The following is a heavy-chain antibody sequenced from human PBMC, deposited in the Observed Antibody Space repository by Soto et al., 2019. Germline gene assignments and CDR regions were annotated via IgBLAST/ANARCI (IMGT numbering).Heavy chain of an antibody. CDR2: IYPGDSDT. CDR3: ARDQQKYNPSFYHYYAMDL. Sequence: GESLKISCKGSGYSFTSYWIAWVRQMPGKGLESIGIIYPGDSDTRYSPSFQGHVTISADESTNTAYLQWSSLKPSDTAIYYCARDQQKYNPSFYHYYAMDLWGQGTTVTVSS. D-gene: IGHD1-20*01. CDR1: GYSFTSYW. J-gene: IGHJ6*02. V-gene: IGHV5-51*01.